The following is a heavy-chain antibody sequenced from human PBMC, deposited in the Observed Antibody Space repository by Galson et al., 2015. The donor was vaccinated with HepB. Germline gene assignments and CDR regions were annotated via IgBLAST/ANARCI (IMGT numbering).Heavy chain of an antibody. CDR2: IRSKANSYAT. CDR3: TRRGGGCSGGSCHLSYGMDV. Sequence: SLRLSCAASGFTFSGSAMHWVRQASGKGLEWVGRIRSKANSYATAYAASVKGRFTISRDDSKNTAYLQMNSLKTEDTAVYYCTRRGGGCSGGSCHLSYGMDVWGQGTRSPSP. D-gene: IGHD2-15*01. V-gene: IGHV3-73*01. J-gene: IGHJ6*02. CDR1: GFTFSGSA.